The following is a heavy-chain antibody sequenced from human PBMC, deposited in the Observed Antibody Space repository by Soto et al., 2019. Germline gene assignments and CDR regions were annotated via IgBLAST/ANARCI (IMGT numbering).Heavy chain of an antibody. Sequence: TSETLSLTCTVSGVSISSGDYYWSWIRQPPGKGLEWIGYIYYSGSTYYNPSLKSRVTISVDTSKNQFSLKLSSVTAADTAVYYCARVSSELSIDYWGQGTLVNVSS. CDR1: GVSISSGDYY. CDR2: IYYSGST. V-gene: IGHV4-30-4*02. J-gene: IGHJ4*02. CDR3: ARVSSELSIDY. D-gene: IGHD1-26*01.